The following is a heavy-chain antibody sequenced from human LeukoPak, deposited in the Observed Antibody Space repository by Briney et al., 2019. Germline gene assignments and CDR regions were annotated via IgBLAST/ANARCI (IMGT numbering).Heavy chain of an antibody. D-gene: IGHD3-3*01. V-gene: IGHV4-59*01. CDR3: ARGRSGSTPDNWFDP. CDR2: IYYSGST. Sequence: PSETLSLTCAVYGGSFSGYYWSWIRQPPGKGLEWIGYIYYSGSTNYNPSLKSRVTISVDTSKNQFSLKLSSVTAADTAVYYCARGRSGSTPDNWFDPWGQGTLVTVSS. CDR1: GGSFSGYY. J-gene: IGHJ5*02.